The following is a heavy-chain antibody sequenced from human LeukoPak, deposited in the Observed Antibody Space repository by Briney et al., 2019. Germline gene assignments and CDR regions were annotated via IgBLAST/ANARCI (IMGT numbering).Heavy chain of an antibody. V-gene: IGHV1-8*01. CDR1: GYTFTSYD. D-gene: IGHD6-13*01. CDR3: ARTGYSSSWYILNFDY. J-gene: IGHJ4*02. CDR2: MNPNSGNT. Sequence: ASVKVTCKASGYTFTSYDINWVRQATGQGLEWMGWMNPNSGNTGYAQKFQGRVTMTRNTSISTAYMELSSLRSEDTAVYYCARTGYSSSWYILNFDYWGQGTLVTVSS.